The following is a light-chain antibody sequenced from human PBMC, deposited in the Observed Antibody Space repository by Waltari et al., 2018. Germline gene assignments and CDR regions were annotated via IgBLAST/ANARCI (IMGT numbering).Light chain of an antibody. V-gene: IGKV1-NL1*01. Sequence: DIQMIQSPSSLSASVGDRVTITCRASQVIYNSSAWYQQKPGKAPDLLLYATSTLKSGVPPRFSGSGSGTDYTLTISSLQPEDFATYYCQQYNTSPRTFGQGTKLEIK. CDR2: ATS. J-gene: IGKJ2*01. CDR3: QQYNTSPRT. CDR1: QVIYNS.